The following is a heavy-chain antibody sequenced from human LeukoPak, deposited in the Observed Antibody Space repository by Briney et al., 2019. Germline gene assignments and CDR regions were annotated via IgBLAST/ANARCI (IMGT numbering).Heavy chain of an antibody. Sequence: GGSLRLSCAASGFTDSSNYMSWVRQAPGKGLGWVSIIYSGGRTFYADSVKGRFTISRDNSKNTVYLQMNSLRVEDTAVYYCARSELGGDLMDVWGQGTTVTVSS. CDR3: ARSELGGDLMDV. V-gene: IGHV3-53*01. D-gene: IGHD2-21*02. CDR2: IYSGGRT. J-gene: IGHJ6*02. CDR1: GFTDSSNY.